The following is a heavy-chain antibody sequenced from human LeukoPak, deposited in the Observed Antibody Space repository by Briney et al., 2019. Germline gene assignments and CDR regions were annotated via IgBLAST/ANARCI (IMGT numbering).Heavy chain of an antibody. Sequence: GGSLRLSCAASGFTFSSYWMSWVRQAPGKGLEWVANIKQDGSEKYYVDSVKGRFTISRDNAKNSLYLQMNSLRAEDTAVYYCARALPPYDILTGYYPSRNFDYWGQGTLVTISS. CDR2: IKQDGSEK. CDR1: GFTFSSYW. CDR3: ARALPPYDILTGYYPSRNFDY. D-gene: IGHD3-9*01. V-gene: IGHV3-7*01. J-gene: IGHJ4*02.